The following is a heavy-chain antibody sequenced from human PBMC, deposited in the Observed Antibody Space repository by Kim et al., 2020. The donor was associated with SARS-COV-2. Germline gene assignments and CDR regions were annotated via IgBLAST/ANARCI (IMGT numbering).Heavy chain of an antibody. CDR1: GFTFSSYG. CDR2: ISYDGSNK. Sequence: GGSLRLSCAASGFTFSSYGMHWVRQAPGKGLEWVAVISYDGSNKYYADSVKGRFTISRDNSKNTLYLQMNSLRAEDTAVYYCAKSGGGSYWAYFDYWGQGTLVTVS. D-gene: IGHD1-26*01. J-gene: IGHJ4*02. CDR3: AKSGGGSYWAYFDY. V-gene: IGHV3-30*18.